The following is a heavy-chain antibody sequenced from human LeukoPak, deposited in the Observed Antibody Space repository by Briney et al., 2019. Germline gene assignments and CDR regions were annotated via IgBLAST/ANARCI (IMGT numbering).Heavy chain of an antibody. Sequence: SVKVSCKASGYTFTSYDINWVRQATGQGLEWMGRIIPIFGIANYAQKFQGRVTITTDESTSTAYMELSSLRSEDTAVYYCARGSPTPDYWGQGTLVTVSS. J-gene: IGHJ4*02. V-gene: IGHV1-69*05. CDR3: ARGSPTPDY. CDR2: IIPIFGIA. CDR1: GYTFTSYD.